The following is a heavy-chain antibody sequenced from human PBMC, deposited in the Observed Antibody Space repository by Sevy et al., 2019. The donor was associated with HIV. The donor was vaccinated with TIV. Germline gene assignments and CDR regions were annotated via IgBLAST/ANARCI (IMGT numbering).Heavy chain of an antibody. CDR1: GFTFSTYP. Sequence: GGSLRLSCAASGFTFSTYPMNWVRQAPGKELEWISYISSSSDVIQYADSVKGRFTISRDNAKNSLYLQMNSLRADDTAVYYCARVYSGYYNSWGQGTLVTVSS. J-gene: IGHJ4*02. D-gene: IGHD1-26*01. CDR3: ARVYSGYYNS. V-gene: IGHV3-48*01. CDR2: ISSSSDVI.